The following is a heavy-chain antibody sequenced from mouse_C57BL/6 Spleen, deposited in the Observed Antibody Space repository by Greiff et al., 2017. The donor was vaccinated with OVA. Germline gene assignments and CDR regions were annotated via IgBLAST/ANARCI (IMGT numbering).Heavy chain of an antibody. CDR2: IWRGGST. V-gene: IGHV2-5*01. CDR3: AKKGTLGAMDY. CDR1: GFSLTSYG. Sequence: VHLVESGPGLVQPSQSLSITCTVSGFSLTSYGAHWVRQSPGKGLEWLGVIWRGGSTDYNAAFMSRLSITKDNSKSQVFFKMNSLQADDTAIYYCAKKGTLGAMDYWGQGTSVTVSS. D-gene: IGHD2-14*01. J-gene: IGHJ4*01.